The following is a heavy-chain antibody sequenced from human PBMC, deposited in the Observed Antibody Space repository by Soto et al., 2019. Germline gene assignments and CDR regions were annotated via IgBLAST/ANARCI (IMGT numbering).Heavy chain of an antibody. CDR2: IYYSGST. J-gene: IGHJ4*02. V-gene: IGHV4-30-4*01. CDR1: GGSISSGDYY. Sequence: SETLSLTCTVSGGSISSGDYYWSWIRQPPGKGLEWIGYIYYSGSTYYNPSLKSRVTISVDTSKNQFSLKLSSVTAADTAVYYCARARLTIFGVVINYFDYWGQGTLVTVSS. D-gene: IGHD3-3*01. CDR3: ARARLTIFGVVINYFDY.